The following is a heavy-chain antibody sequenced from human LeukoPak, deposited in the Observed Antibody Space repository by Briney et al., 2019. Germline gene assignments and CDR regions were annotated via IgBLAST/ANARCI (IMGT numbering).Heavy chain of an antibody. CDR2: INPNSGGT. Sequence: ASVKVSCKASGYMFTGYYMHWVRQAPGQGLEWMGWINPNSGGTNYAQKFQGRVTMTRDTSISTAYMELSRLRSDDTAVYYCARAYCGGDCYSWAFDIWGQGTMVTVSS. CDR3: ARAYCGGDCYSWAFDI. D-gene: IGHD2-21*02. J-gene: IGHJ3*02. V-gene: IGHV1-2*02. CDR1: GYMFTGYY.